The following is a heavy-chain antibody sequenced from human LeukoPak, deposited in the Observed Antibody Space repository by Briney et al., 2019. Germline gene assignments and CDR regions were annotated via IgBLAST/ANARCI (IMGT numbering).Heavy chain of an antibody. CDR2: IWSDGSNK. Sequence: GRSLRLSCAASGFIFSSYGMYWVRQAPGKGLEWVTNIWSDGSNKYYADSVKGRFTISRDNSKNTLYLQMNSLRADDTAVYYCARGQSRYFDWYLGFFDYWGQGTLVTVSS. CDR1: GFIFSSYG. D-gene: IGHD3-9*01. J-gene: IGHJ4*02. CDR3: ARGQSRYFDWYLGFFDY. V-gene: IGHV3-33*01.